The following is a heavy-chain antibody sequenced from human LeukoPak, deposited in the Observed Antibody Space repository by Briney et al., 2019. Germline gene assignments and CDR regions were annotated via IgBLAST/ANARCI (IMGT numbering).Heavy chain of an antibody. CDR2: IYYSGST. D-gene: IGHD4-11*01. J-gene: IGHJ6*02. Sequence: SETLSLTCTVSGGAVSSGSYYWSWIRQPPGKGLEWIGYIYYSGSTNYNPSLKSRVTISVDTSKNQFSLKLSSVTTADTAVYYCARESTTVSSYYYTMDVWGQGTTVTVSS. V-gene: IGHV4-61*01. CDR1: GGAVSSGSYY. CDR3: ARESTTVSSYYYTMDV.